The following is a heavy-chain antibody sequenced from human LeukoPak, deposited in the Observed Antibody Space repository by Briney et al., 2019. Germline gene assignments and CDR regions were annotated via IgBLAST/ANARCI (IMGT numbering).Heavy chain of an antibody. CDR3: TKDDDSTSYYFDY. CDR2: INSDGSTT. D-gene: IGHD2-2*01. V-gene: IGHV3-74*01. J-gene: IGHJ4*02. CDR1: GFTFSSYW. Sequence: GGSLRLSCAASGFTFSSYWMYWDRQAPGKGLVWVSRINSDGSTTSYADSVKGRFTISRDNAKNTLYLQMNSLRAEDTAVYYCTKDDDSTSYYFDYWGQGTLVTVSS.